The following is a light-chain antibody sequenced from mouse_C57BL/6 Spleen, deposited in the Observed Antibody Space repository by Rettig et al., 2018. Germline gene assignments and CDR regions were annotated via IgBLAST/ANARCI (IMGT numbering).Light chain of an antibody. V-gene: IGKV9-120*02. CDR1: QDHGSS. CDR3: LQYASSPFT. Sequence: DIQMTLSPSFLSASLGERVSLTCRARQDHGSSLNWLQQAPDGTTKCLLYATPGLDSAVPKKFSGSRSGSAYSLTISSLESEDFVDYYCLQYASSPFTFGSGTKLEIK. J-gene: IGKJ4*01. CDR2: ATP.